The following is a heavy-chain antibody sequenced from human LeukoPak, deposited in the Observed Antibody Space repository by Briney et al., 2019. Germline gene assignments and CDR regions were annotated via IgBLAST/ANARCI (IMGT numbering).Heavy chain of an antibody. CDR3: ARHVWFGEHNGHENWFDP. J-gene: IGHJ5*02. V-gene: IGHV3-66*04. Sequence: PGGSLRLSCAASGFTFSSYGMHWVRQAPGKGLEWVSVIFRGDDTNYVDSVKGRFTIFRDNSKNTLYLQMNSLTAEDTAVYYCARHVWFGEHNGHENWFDPWGQGTLVIVSS. CDR1: GFTFSSYG. D-gene: IGHD3-10*01. CDR2: IFRGDDT.